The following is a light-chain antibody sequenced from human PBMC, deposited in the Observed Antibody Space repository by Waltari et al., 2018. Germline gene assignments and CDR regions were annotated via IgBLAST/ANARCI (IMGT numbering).Light chain of an antibody. V-gene: IGKV4-1*01. Sequence: DIVMTQSPDSLAVSLGERATINSTSTQSVFYSSNNKKYLAWYQQKPGQPPKLLIYWASTRESGVPDRFSGSGSGTDFTLTISSLQAEDVAVYYCQQYYSTPRTFGQGTKVEIK. CDR1: QSVFYSSNNKKY. CDR3: QQYYSTPRT. J-gene: IGKJ1*01. CDR2: WAS.